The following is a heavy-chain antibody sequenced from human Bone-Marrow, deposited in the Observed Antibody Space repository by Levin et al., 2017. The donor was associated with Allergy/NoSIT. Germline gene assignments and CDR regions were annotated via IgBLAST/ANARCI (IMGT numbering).Heavy chain of an antibody. CDR2: ISSSGSTI. V-gene: IGHV3-48*03. Sequence: SGGSLRLSCAASGFTFSSYEMNWVRQAPGKGLEWVSYISSSGSTIYYADSVKGRFTISRDNAKNSLYLQMNSLRAEDTAVYYCARDRLQYGGNPELDPWGQGTLVTVSS. CDR3: ARDRLQYGGNPELDP. J-gene: IGHJ5*02. CDR1: GFTFSSYE. D-gene: IGHD4-23*01.